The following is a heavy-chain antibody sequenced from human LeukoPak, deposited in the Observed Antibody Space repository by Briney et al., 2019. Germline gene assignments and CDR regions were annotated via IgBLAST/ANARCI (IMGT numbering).Heavy chain of an antibody. CDR2: IYTSGST. D-gene: IGHD6-13*01. J-gene: IGHJ4*02. V-gene: IGHV4-4*07. Sequence: SETLSLTCTVSGGSISSYYWSWIRQPAGKGLEWIGRIYTSGSTNYNPSLKSRVTMSVDTSKNQFSLKLSSVTAADTAVYYCARFRPQLTKTGFDYWGQGTLVTVSS. CDR1: GGSISSYY. CDR3: ARFRPQLTKTGFDY.